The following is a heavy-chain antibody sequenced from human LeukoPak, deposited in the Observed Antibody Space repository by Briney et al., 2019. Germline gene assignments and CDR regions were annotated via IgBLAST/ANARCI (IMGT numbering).Heavy chain of an antibody. CDR1: GFTFSSSS. CDR3: ARGARAKIDAFDI. Sequence: GGSLRLSCAASGFTFSSSSMNWVRQAPGKGLEWVSYITASSSTEYYADSVKGRFTISRDNAKNSLYLQMNSLRAEDTAVYYCARGARAKIDAFDIWGQGTMVTVSS. V-gene: IGHV3-48*01. CDR2: ITASSSTE. J-gene: IGHJ3*02. D-gene: IGHD3-16*01.